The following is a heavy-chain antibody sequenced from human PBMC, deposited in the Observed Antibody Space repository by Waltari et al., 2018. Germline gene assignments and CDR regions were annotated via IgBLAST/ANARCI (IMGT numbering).Heavy chain of an antibody. D-gene: IGHD3-10*01. CDR1: GCEFGAIY. J-gene: IGHJ4*02. CDR3: TVSEVGKYFEK. Sequence: VRLVQSGAEMRKPGTTLKISCQVSGCEFGAIYVHWVRQAPEKGLEWVGLVDHVEGRTLYADTYQGRVTSDADTSTNIVHMEVRGLRLEDAAVYYCTVSEVGKYFEKWGQGTLVTVSS. CDR2: VDHVEGRT. V-gene: IGHV1-69-2*01.